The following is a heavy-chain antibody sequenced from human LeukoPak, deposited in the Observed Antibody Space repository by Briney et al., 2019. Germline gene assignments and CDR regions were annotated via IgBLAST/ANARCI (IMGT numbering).Heavy chain of an antibody. Sequence: ASVKLSCKASGYTFTASGISWVRQAPGQGLEWMGWISVYNGNTYYAKKFQGRVTMTTDTSANTAYMELRRLRSDDTAVYYCARDYYENRTYAFLVGVFDPWGQGTLVTVSS. CDR2: ISVYNGNT. CDR3: ARDYYENRTYAFLVGVFDP. J-gene: IGHJ5*02. V-gene: IGHV1-18*01. D-gene: IGHD3-22*01. CDR1: GYTFTASG.